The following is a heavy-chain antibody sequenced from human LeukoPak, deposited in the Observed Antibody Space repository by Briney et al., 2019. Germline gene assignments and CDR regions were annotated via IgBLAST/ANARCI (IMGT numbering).Heavy chain of an antibody. J-gene: IGHJ4*02. D-gene: IGHD2-2*01. V-gene: IGHV3-23*01. CDR3: AKRSWPSQHFDY. Sequence: PGRSLRLSCAASGFTFSSYAMSWVRQAPGKGLEWVSAISGSGGSTYYADSVKGRFTISRDNSKNTLYLQMNSLRAEDTAVYYCAKRSWPSQHFDYWGQGTLVTVSS. CDR2: ISGSGGST. CDR1: GFTFSSYA.